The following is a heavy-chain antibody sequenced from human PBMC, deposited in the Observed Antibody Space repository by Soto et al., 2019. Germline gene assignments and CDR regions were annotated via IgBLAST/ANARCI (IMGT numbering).Heavy chain of an antibody. D-gene: IGHD2-21*02. CDR3: ARVYSGGDCSLYYFDY. J-gene: IGHJ4*02. Sequence: QVQLVQSGAEVKKPGASVKVSCKASGYTFTGYYMHWVRQAPGQGLEWMGWINPNSGGTNYAQKFQGWVTMTRDTSISTAYMELSRLRSDDTAVYYCARVYSGGDCSLYYFDYWGQGTLVTVSS. CDR1: GYTFTGYY. V-gene: IGHV1-2*04. CDR2: INPNSGGT.